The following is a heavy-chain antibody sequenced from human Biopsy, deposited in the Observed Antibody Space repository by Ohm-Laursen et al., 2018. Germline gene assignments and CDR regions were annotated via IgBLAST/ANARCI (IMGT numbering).Heavy chain of an antibody. CDR1: GYSFTSYY. J-gene: IGHJ4*02. D-gene: IGHD6-19*01. Sequence: EASVKVSCKVSGYSFTSYYMHWVRQAPGQGLEWMGMINPSGSTTSYPQIFQGRVTMTRDTSKSTVYMELSSLGSADTAVYFCARNTGWYGDLYYFDYWGQGTLVTVSS. CDR3: ARNTGWYGDLYYFDY. CDR2: INPSGSTT. V-gene: IGHV1-46*01.